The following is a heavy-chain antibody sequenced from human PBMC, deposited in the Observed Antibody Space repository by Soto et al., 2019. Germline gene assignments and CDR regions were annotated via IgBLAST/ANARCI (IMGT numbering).Heavy chain of an antibody. J-gene: IGHJ6*02. V-gene: IGHV4-34*04. CDR3: ARGHLVIVPAASAFYYTMDV. D-gene: IGHD2-2*01. Sequence: QVQLQQWGAGLLKPSETLSLTCAVFGGSFSGHYWSWVRQPPGKGLEWIGEINHSGGTNHNPSLESRATISADTSKNQFSLKLTSVTAADAAVYYCARGHLVIVPAASAFYYTMDVWGQGTTVTVSS. CDR2: INHSGGT. CDR1: GGSFSGHY.